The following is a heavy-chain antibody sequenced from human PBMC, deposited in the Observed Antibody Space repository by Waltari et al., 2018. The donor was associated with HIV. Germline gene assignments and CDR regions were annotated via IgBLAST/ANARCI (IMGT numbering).Heavy chain of an antibody. V-gene: IGHV1-8*01. CDR3: VTSRPGAVFGDF. J-gene: IGHJ4*02. CDR2: MSINSGNA. Sequence: QAQLVQSGAEVRKPGASVKVSCTASGYNFASFDINWVRRATGQGLEWMGWMSINSGNAGYGQRFKGRLTLTRDTSIDMAYMELNSLTPQDTAVYYCVTSRPGAVFGDFWGQGTPVTVSS. D-gene: IGHD3-3*01. CDR1: GYNFASFD.